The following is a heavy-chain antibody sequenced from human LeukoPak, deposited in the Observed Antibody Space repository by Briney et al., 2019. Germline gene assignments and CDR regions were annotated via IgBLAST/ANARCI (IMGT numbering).Heavy chain of an antibody. Sequence: GGSLRLSCAASGFTFSSYSMNWVRQAPGRGLEWVSYISISSSTIYYADSVKGRFTTSRDNAKNSLYLQMNSLRAEDTAVYYCAKATRKFNAFDIWGQGTMVTVSS. J-gene: IGHJ3*02. CDR2: ISISSSTI. V-gene: IGHV3-48*04. CDR1: GFTFSSYS. CDR3: AKATRKFNAFDI.